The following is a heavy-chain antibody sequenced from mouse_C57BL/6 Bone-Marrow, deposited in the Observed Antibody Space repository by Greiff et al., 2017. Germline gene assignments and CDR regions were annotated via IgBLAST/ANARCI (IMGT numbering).Heavy chain of an antibody. Sequence: VQLQQSGAELARPGASVTLSCTASGYTFTSYGISWVKQRTGQGLEWIGEIYPRRGNTYYNEKFKGKATLTADKSSSTAYMELRSLTSEDSAVYFCAISDYGSSYVGWYFDVWGTGTTVTVSS. J-gene: IGHJ1*03. V-gene: IGHV1-81*01. D-gene: IGHD1-1*01. CDR3: AISDYGSSYVGWYFDV. CDR1: GYTFTSYG. CDR2: IYPRRGNT.